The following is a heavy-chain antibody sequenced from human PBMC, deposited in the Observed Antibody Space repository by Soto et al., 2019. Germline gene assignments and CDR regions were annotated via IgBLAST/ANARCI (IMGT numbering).Heavy chain of an antibody. J-gene: IGHJ4*02. CDR1: GSSISSTTFY. V-gene: IGHV4-61*05. CDR3: ARMIPSCSGGSCYYALYDY. CDR2: IYYSGST. D-gene: IGHD2-15*01. Sequence: PSETLSPTCTFSGSSISSTTFYLGRARPPPGEGLEWIGYIYYSGSTNYNPSLKSRVTISVDTSKNQFSLKLSSVTAADTAVYYCARMIPSCSGGSCYYALYDYWGQGTLVTVSS.